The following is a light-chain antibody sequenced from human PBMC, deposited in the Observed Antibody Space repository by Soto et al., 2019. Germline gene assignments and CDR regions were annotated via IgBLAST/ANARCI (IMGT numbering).Light chain of an antibody. CDR2: GAS. Sequence: EIALTQSPGTLSLSPGERGTLSCRASQSVGGSYIAWYQQKPGQAPRLLIYGASIRAAGIPDRFSGSGSGTDFTLTISRLEPEDFATYYCQQYGNSPPATFGQGTKVDVK. J-gene: IGKJ1*01. V-gene: IGKV3-20*01. CDR3: QQYGNSPPAT. CDR1: QSVGGSY.